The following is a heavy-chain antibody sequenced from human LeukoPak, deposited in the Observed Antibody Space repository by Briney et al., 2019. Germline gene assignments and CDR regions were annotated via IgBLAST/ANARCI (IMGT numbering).Heavy chain of an antibody. D-gene: IGHD5-18*01. CDR3: ARIGTRYSYGYGRNWFDP. CDR1: GYTFTSYD. CDR2: MNPNSGNT. J-gene: IGHJ5*02. Sequence: ASVKVSCKASGYTFTSYDINWVRQATGQGLEWMGWMNPNSGNTGYAQKFQGRVTMTRNTSISTAYMELSSLRSEDTAVCYCARIGTRYSYGYGRNWFDPWGQGTLVTVSS. V-gene: IGHV1-8*01.